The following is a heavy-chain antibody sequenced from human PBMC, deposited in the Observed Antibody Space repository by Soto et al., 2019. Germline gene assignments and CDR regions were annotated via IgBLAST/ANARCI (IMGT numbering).Heavy chain of an antibody. CDR3: ATSNWFAP. J-gene: IGHJ5*02. Sequence: PSETLSLTCPVSGGSSSSRGYYRGWIRQPPGKGLEWIGTIYYSGSTYYNPSLKSRVTISVDTSKNQFYLKLSSVTAAETAVYYCATSNWFAPWGQGTLVPVS. CDR2: IYYSGST. CDR1: GGSSSSRGYY. V-gene: IGHV4-39*01.